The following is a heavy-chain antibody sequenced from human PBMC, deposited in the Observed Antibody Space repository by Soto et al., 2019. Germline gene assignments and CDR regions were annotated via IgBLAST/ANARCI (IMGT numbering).Heavy chain of an antibody. Sequence: EVQLLESGGGLVQPGGSLRLSCAASGFTFSRYAMTWVRQAPGKGLEWVSSISGTGGSTYYAESVKGRFTISSDNSKNTLYLQMNNLRAEDTALYYCAKVALVVVVNYYYMDVWGKGTTVTVSS. V-gene: IGHV3-23*01. CDR1: GFTFSRYA. J-gene: IGHJ6*03. CDR3: AKVALVVVVNYYYMDV. CDR2: ISGTGGST. D-gene: IGHD2-15*01.